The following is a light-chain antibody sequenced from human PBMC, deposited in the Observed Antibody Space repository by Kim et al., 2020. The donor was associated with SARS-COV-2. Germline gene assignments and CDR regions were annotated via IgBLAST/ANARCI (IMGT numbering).Light chain of an antibody. V-gene: IGLV2-8*01. Sequence: QSVLTQPPSASGSPGQSVTISCTGTGSDVGVYKYVSWYQQHPGKAPKLMVSEVSKRPSGVPDRFSGSKSGNTASLTVSGLQAEDEADYYCTSYAGSNNLVFGGGTQLTVL. CDR2: EVS. CDR1: GSDVGVYKY. J-gene: IGLJ2*01. CDR3: TSYAGSNNLV.